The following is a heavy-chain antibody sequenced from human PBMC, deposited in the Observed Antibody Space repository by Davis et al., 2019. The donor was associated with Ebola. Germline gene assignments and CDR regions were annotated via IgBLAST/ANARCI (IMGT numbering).Heavy chain of an antibody. J-gene: IGHJ4*02. V-gene: IGHV4-39*01. Sequence: PSETLSLTCTVSGGSISSSSYYWGWIRQPPGKGLEWIGSIYYSGSTYYNPSLKSRVTISVDTSKNQFSLKLSSVTAADTAVYYCARQLTMRLRGDFDYWGQGTLVTVSS. CDR1: GGSISSSSYY. D-gene: IGHD5/OR15-5a*01. CDR2: IYYSGST. CDR3: ARQLTMRLRGDFDY.